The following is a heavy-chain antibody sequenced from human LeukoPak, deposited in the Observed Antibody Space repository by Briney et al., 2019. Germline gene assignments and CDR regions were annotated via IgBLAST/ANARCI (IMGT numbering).Heavy chain of an antibody. V-gene: IGHV4-39*01. J-gene: IGHJ5*02. Sequence: SETLSLTCTVSGASISSSSYYWGWIRQPPGKGLEWIGSIYYSGSTYYNPSLKSRVTISVDTSKNQFSLKLSSVIAADTAVYHCARGVLDSGSSGLVWFDPWGQGTLVTVSS. D-gene: IGHD6-6*01. CDR3: ARGVLDSGSSGLVWFDP. CDR2: IYYSGST. CDR1: GASISSSSYY.